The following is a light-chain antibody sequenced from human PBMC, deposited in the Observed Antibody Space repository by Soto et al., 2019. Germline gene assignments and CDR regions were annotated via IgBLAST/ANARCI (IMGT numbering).Light chain of an antibody. CDR3: QQYNNWPPYT. CDR2: GAS. Sequence: IVLSQSPATLSVSPLEIVTLSFMASQSVASTYLAWYQQRPGQAPRLLISGASTRATGIPARFTGGGSGTEFTLTISSLQSEDFAVYYCQQYNNWPPYTFGQGTKVDIK. V-gene: IGKV3-15*01. J-gene: IGKJ2*01. CDR1: QSVASTY.